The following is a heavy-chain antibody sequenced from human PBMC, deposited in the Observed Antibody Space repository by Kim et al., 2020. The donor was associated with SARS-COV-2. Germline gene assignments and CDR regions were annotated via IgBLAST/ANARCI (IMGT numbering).Heavy chain of an antibody. J-gene: IGHJ6*02. Sequence: SETLSLTCTISDASISNYYLSWIRQPPGKGLEWIGYLYDTGSADYSPSFKSRVTISVDKSKNQFSLKVTSVTAADTAVYYCARTDGSGRFSSAMDVWGQG. CDR3: ARTDGSGRFSSAMDV. CDR2: LYDTGSA. V-gene: IGHV4-59*01. D-gene: IGHD3-10*01. CDR1: DASISNYY.